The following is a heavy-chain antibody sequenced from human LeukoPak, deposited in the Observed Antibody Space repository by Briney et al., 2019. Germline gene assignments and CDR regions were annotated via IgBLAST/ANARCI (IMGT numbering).Heavy chain of an antibody. Sequence: GGSLRLSCAASGFTFSSYSMNWVRQAPGKGLGWVSSISSSSSYIYYADSVKGRFTISRDNAKNSLYLQMNSLRAEDTAVYYCARGPVVPAAIGVDYWGQGTLVTVSS. V-gene: IGHV3-21*01. CDR1: GFTFSSYS. CDR3: ARGPVVPAAIGVDY. CDR2: ISSSSSYI. D-gene: IGHD2-2*02. J-gene: IGHJ4*02.